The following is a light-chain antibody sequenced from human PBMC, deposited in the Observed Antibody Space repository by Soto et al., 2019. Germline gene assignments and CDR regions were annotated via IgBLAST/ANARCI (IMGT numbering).Light chain of an antibody. Sequence: QSVLTQPASVSGSPGQSITISCTGTSSDVGGYNYVSWYQQHPDKAPKLMIYDVSNRPSGVSNRFSGSKSGNTASLTISGLQAEDEADYYCSSYTSGSTRVFGTGTKVTVL. V-gene: IGLV2-14*01. J-gene: IGLJ1*01. CDR2: DVS. CDR1: SSDVGGYNY. CDR3: SSYTSGSTRV.